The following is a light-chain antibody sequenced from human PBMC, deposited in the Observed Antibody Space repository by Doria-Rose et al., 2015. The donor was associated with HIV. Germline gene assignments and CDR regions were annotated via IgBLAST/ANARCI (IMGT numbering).Light chain of an antibody. CDR3: YSYVGSSTVV. CDR2: EVS. V-gene: IGLV2-23*02. CDR1: SSDVGSYNL. J-gene: IGLJ3*02. Sequence: QSALIQPASVSGSPGQSTTISCTGTSSDVGSYNLVSWYQQYPGKAPKLMIFEVSKRPSGISNRFSGSKSGNTASLTISGLQAEDEADYYCYSYVGSSTVVFGGGTKLTVL.